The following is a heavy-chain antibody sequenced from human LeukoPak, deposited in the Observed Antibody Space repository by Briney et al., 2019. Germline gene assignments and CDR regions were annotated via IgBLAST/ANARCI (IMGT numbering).Heavy chain of an antibody. Sequence: GESLKISCKGSGYSFTNYWIGWVRQMPGKGLEWMGIIYPGDSDTRYSPSFQGQVTISADKSISTAYLQWSSLKASDTAMYYCARHYYYDSSGSFFDYWGQGTLVTVSS. CDR2: IYPGDSDT. J-gene: IGHJ4*02. D-gene: IGHD3-22*01. CDR1: GYSFTNYW. V-gene: IGHV5-51*01. CDR3: ARHYYYDSSGSFFDY.